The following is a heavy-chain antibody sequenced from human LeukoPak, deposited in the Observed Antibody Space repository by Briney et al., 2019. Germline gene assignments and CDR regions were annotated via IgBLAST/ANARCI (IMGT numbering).Heavy chain of an antibody. CDR1: GYTFTGYY. CDR3: ARGTLYSSGWYVNYYYYMDV. V-gene: IGHV1-8*02. CDR2: MNPNSGNT. J-gene: IGHJ6*03. Sequence: ASVKVSCKASGYTFTGYYMHWVRQAPGQGLEWMGWMNPNSGNTGYAQKFQGRVTMTRNTSISTAYMELSSLRSEDTAVYYCARGTLYSSGWYVNYYYYMDVWGKGTTVTISS. D-gene: IGHD6-19*01.